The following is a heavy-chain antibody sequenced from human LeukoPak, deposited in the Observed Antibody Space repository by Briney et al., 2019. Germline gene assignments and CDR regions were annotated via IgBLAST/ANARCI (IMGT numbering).Heavy chain of an antibody. J-gene: IGHJ4*02. CDR2: INHSGST. CDR3: ARGVGDRLTAGIAAAVDFDY. CDR1: GGSFSGYY. Sequence: PSETLSLTCAVYGGSFSGYYWSWIRQPPGKGREWIGEINHSGSTNYNPSLKSRVTISVDTSKNQFSLKLSSVTAADTAVYYCARGVGDRLTAGIAAAVDFDYWGQGTLVTVSS. D-gene: IGHD6-13*01. V-gene: IGHV4-34*01.